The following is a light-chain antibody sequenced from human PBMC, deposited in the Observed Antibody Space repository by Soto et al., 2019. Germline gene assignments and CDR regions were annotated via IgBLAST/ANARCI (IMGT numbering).Light chain of an antibody. V-gene: IGLV1-44*01. CDR2: GTN. J-gene: IGLJ2*01. CDR1: SSNIGSNP. Sequence: QSVLAQPPSASGTPGQRVTISCSGSSSNIGSNPVNWFQQLPGTAPKLLIYGTNQRPSGVPDRFSGSKSGTSASLAISGLQSEYEADYSCAAWDDSLFVPVFGGGTQLTVL. CDR3: AAWDDSLFVPV.